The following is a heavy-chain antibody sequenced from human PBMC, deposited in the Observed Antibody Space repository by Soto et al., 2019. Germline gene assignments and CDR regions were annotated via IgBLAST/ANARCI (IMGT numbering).Heavy chain of an antibody. V-gene: IGHV1-8*02. CDR2: MNPKSGNT. CDR3: VRAPLDYYSADYFDT. D-gene: IGHD3-10*01. Sequence: ASVKVSCQASGYTFTNFGVTWVRQATGQGPEWMGWMNPKSGNTGYAQKFQGRVSMTRDNSKTTAYMELSSLGSEDTAVYYCVRAPLDYYSADYFDTWGQGTQVTVSS. CDR1: GYTFTNFG. J-gene: IGHJ4*02.